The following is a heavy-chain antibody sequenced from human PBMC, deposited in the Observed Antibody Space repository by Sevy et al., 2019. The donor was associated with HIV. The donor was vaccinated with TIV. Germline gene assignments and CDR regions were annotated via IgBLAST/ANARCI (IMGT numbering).Heavy chain of an antibody. CDR2: TYYRSKWYN. Sequence: SQTLSLTCAISGDSVSSSSAAWNWFRQSPSRGLEWLGRTYYRSKWYNNYAVSVKSRVTINPDTSENQFSLHLNSVTPEDTAVYFCARGDELNSYDYGMDVWGQGTTVTVSS. V-gene: IGHV6-1*01. CDR1: GDSVSSSSAA. D-gene: IGHD1-1*01. J-gene: IGHJ6*02. CDR3: ARGDELNSYDYGMDV.